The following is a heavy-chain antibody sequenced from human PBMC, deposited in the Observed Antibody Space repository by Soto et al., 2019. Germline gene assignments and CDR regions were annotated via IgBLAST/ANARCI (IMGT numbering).Heavy chain of an antibody. J-gene: IGHJ5*02. CDR2: IIPIFGTA. CDR3: ARRLLLHGWFDP. D-gene: IGHD2-15*01. Sequence: QVQLVQSGAEVKKPGSSVKVSCKASGGTFSSYAISWVRQAPGQGLEWMGGIIPIFGTANYAQKFQGRVTINADEPTSTAYMELSSVRSEDTAVYYCARRLLLHGWFDPWGQGTLVTVSS. V-gene: IGHV1-69*01. CDR1: GGTFSSYA.